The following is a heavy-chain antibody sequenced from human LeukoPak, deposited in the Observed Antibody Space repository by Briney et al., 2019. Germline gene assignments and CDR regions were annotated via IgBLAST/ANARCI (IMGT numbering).Heavy chain of an antibody. D-gene: IGHD4-17*01. CDR3: ASGEHFDY. J-gene: IGHJ4*02. CDR2: IIPILGIA. V-gene: IGHV1-69*04. Sequence: GASVKVSCKASGGTFSSYAISWVRQAPGQGLEWMGRIIPILGIANYAQKFQGRVTITAGKSTSTAYMELSSLRSEDTAVYYCASGEHFDYWGQGTLVTVSS. CDR1: GGTFSSYA.